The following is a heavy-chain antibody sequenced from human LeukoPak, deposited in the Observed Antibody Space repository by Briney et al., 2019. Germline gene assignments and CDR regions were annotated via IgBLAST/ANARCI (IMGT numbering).Heavy chain of an antibody. CDR1: GYTFTGYY. CDR2: INPNSGGT. CDR3: ATVGEGYYDSSGYIPHRLWYYYMDV. Sequence: ASVKVSCKASGYTFTGYYMHWVRQAPGQGLEWMGWINPNSGGTNYAQKFQGRVTMTRDTSISTAYMELSRLRSDDTAVYYCATVGEGYYDSSGYIPHRLWYYYMDVWGKGTTVTVSS. J-gene: IGHJ6*03. D-gene: IGHD3-22*01. V-gene: IGHV1-2*02.